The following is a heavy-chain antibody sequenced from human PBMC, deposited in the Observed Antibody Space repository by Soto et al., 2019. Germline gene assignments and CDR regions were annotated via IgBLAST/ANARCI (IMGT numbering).Heavy chain of an antibody. CDR1: EFTFSNYA. J-gene: IGHJ3*02. CDR2: ISSSGGST. D-gene: IGHD1-1*01. CDR3: AKDIQGRGATTGDDAFDI. V-gene: IGHV3-23*01. Sequence: EVHLLESGGGLVQPGGSLRLSCVASEFTFSNYAMNWVRQAPGEGPEWVSLISSSGGSTYYADSVKGRFSISRDNSKNTLYLEMNRLRVEDTAIYYCAKDIQGRGATTGDDAFDIWGQGTMVTVSS.